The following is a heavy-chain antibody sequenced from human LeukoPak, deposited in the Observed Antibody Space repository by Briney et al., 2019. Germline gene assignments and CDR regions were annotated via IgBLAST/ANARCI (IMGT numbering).Heavy chain of an antibody. CDR3: ARDAAAAGLFDY. V-gene: IGHV1-69*06. CDR1: GGTFSSYA. J-gene: IGHJ4*02. CDR2: IIPIFGTA. Sequence: GSSVKVSCKASGGTFSSYAISWVRQAPGQGLEWMGGIIPIFGTANYAQKFQGRVTITADKSTSTAYMELSSLRSDDTAVYYCARDAAAAGLFDYWGQGTLVTVSS. D-gene: IGHD6-13*01.